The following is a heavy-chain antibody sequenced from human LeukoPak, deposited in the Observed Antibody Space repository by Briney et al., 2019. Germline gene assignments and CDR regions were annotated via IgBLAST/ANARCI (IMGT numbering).Heavy chain of an antibody. Sequence: KSSETLSLTCTVSGGSISSYYWSWIRQPPGKGLEWIGYIYYSGSTNYNPSLKSRVTISVDTSKNQFSLKLSSVTAADTAVYYCARQTSIAAAGHWFDPWGQGTLVTVSS. V-gene: IGHV4-59*08. J-gene: IGHJ5*02. D-gene: IGHD6-13*01. CDR1: GGSISSYY. CDR3: ARQTSIAAAGHWFDP. CDR2: IYYSGST.